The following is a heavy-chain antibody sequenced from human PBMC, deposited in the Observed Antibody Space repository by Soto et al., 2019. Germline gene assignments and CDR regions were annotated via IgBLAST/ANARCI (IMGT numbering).Heavy chain of an antibody. Sequence: ELQLLESGGGLVQPGGSLRLSCVAYGFTFSSHVMNWVRQAPGRGLEWVSSVGGSGGTYYADSARGRFTISRDNSKNTVNLQMNSLKAEDTAVYYCTKGWLDGWGQGTTVSVSS. CDR3: TKGWLDG. V-gene: IGHV3-23*01. D-gene: IGHD2-15*01. J-gene: IGHJ6*02. CDR1: GFTFSSHV. CDR2: VGGSGGT.